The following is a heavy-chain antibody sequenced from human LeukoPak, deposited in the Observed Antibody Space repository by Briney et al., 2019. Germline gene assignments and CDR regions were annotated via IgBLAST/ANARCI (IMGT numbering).Heavy chain of an antibody. CDR1: GFTFSGYA. V-gene: IGHV3-23*01. CDR3: AKRGSSSSAFRTDF. D-gene: IGHD6-6*01. Sequence: GGSLRLSCAASGFTFSGYAMSWVRQAPGKGLEWVSSISGSADTTYNADSVKGRFTISRDNSKNTLYLQMNSLRTEDTAVYYCAKRGSSSSAFRTDFWGKGTLVTVSS. CDR2: ISGSADTT. J-gene: IGHJ4*02.